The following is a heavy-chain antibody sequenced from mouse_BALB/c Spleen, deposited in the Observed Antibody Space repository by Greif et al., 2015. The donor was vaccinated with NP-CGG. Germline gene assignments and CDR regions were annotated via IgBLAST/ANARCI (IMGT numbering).Heavy chain of an antibody. CDR2: IDPSDSYT. CDR1: GYTFTSYW. J-gene: IGHJ1*01. CDR3: ARITSDWYFDV. Sequence: VQLQQSGAELVKPGASVKLSRKASGYTFTSYWMHWVKQRPGQGLEWIGEIDPSDSYTNYNQKFKGKATLTVDKSSSTAYMQLSSLTSEDSAVYYCARITSDWYFDVWGAGTTVTVPS. V-gene: IGHV1-69*02. D-gene: IGHD1-1*01.